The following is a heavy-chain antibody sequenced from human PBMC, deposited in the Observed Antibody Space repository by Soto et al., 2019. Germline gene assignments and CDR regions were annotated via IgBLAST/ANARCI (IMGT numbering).Heavy chain of an antibody. CDR2: IRSKANSYAT. Sequence: GGSLRLSCAASGFTFSGSAMHWVRQASGKGLEWVGRIRSKANSYATAYAASVKGRFTISRDDSKNTAYLQMNSLKTEDTAVYYCTRPKFDWNLGWFDPWGQGTLVTVSS. CDR3: TRPKFDWNLGWFDP. V-gene: IGHV3-73*01. J-gene: IGHJ5*02. CDR1: GFTFSGSA. D-gene: IGHD1-7*01.